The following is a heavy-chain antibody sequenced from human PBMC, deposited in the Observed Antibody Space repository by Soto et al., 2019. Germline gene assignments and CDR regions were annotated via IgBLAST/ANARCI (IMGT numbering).Heavy chain of an antibody. Sequence: LSSTGAGFGGSVTKDYWSWIRQPAGKELEWIGRISTSGNVVSKASLMSRLTMSVATSKTQFSLRLTYVTAADTAVYYCARDNNDLWSLYPLAFAYWGQGAMV. V-gene: IGHV4-4*07. CDR2: ISTSGNV. CDR1: GGSVTKDY. D-gene: IGHD3-3*01. J-gene: IGHJ4*02. CDR3: ARDNNDLWSLYPLAFAY.